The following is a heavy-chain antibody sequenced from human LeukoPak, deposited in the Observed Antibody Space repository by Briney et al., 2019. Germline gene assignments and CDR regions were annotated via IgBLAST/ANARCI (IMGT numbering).Heavy chain of an antibody. Sequence: SETLSLACAVYGGSFSGYYWSWIRQPPGKGLEWIGEINHSGSTNYNPSLKSRVTISVDTSKNQFSLKLSSVTAADTAVYYCARTAPGRKYYYDSSRTGKFDYWGQGTLVTVSS. J-gene: IGHJ4*02. CDR3: ARTAPGRKYYYDSSRTGKFDY. D-gene: IGHD3-22*01. CDR1: GGSFSGYY. V-gene: IGHV4-34*01. CDR2: INHSGST.